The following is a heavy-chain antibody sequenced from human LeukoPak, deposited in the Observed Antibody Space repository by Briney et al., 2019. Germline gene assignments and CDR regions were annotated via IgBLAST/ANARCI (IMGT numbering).Heavy chain of an antibody. CDR2: ISGSGGST. Sequence: PGGSLRLSCAASGFTFSSFAMNWVRQAPGKGLEWVSGISGSGGSTYYADSVKGRFTISRDNSKNTLYLQMNSLRAEDTAVYYCAKGGYITGTTSLFDYWGQGTLVTVSS. V-gene: IGHV3-23*01. CDR3: AKGGYITGTTSLFDY. J-gene: IGHJ4*02. D-gene: IGHD1-7*01. CDR1: GFTFSSFA.